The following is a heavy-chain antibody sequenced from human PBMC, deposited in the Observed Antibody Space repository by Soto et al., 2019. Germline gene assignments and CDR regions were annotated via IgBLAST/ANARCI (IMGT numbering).Heavy chain of an antibody. D-gene: IGHD5-18*01. V-gene: IGHV4-30-4*01. J-gene: IGHJ6*02. CDR1: GGSISSGDYY. CDR2: IYYSGST. Sequence: SETLSLTCTVSGGSISSGDYYWSWIRQPPGKGLEWIGYIYYSGSTYYNPSLKSRVTISVDTSKNQFSLKLSSVTAADTAVYYCARSRGYSYGLYYYYYGMDVWGQGTKVTVS. CDR3: ARSRGYSYGLYYYYYGMDV.